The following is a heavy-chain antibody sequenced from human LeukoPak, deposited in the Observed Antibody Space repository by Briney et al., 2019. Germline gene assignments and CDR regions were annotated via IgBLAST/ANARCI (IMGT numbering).Heavy chain of an antibody. CDR2: IYYSGST. CDR3: ATGRDSYKTGH. Sequence: PSETLSLTCTVSGGSISSSSYYWGWIRQPPGKGLEWIGSIYYSGSTYYNPSLKSRVTISVDTSKRQFSLKLSSLAAADTAVYYCATGRDSYKTGHWGQGTLVTVSS. D-gene: IGHD5-24*01. CDR1: GGSISSSSYY. J-gene: IGHJ4*02. V-gene: IGHV4-39*07.